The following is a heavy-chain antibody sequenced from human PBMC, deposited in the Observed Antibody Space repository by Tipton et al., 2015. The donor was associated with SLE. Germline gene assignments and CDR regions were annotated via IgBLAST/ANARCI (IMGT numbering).Heavy chain of an antibody. J-gene: IGHJ4*02. CDR3: ARVGHYDHIWGSYRHSFDY. CDR2: ISSSSSYI. D-gene: IGHD3-16*02. V-gene: IGHV3-21*03. Sequence: SLRLSCAASGFTFSSYSMNWVRQAPGKGLEWVSSISSSSSYIYYADSVKGRFTISRDNAKNSLYLQMNSLRAEDTAVYYCARVGHYDHIWGSYRHSFDYWGQGTLVTVSS. CDR1: GFTFSSYS.